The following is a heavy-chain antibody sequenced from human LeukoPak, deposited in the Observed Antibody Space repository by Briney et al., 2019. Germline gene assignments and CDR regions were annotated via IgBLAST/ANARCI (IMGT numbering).Heavy chain of an antibody. CDR3: ARAVGATPIHY. D-gene: IGHD1-26*01. Sequence: SVKVSCKASGGTFSSYTISWVRQAPGQGLEWMGRIIPILGIANYAQKFQGRVTITADKSTGTAYMELSNLRSEDTAVYYCARAVGATPIHYWGQGTLVTVSS. CDR2: IIPILGIA. V-gene: IGHV1-69*02. J-gene: IGHJ4*02. CDR1: GGTFSSYT.